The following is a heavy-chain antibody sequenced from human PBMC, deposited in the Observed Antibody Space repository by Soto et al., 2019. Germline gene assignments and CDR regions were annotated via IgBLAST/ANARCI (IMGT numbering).Heavy chain of an antibody. D-gene: IGHD6-13*01. CDR2: IYYSGST. CDR3: ARQFRVGAAAVSNWFDP. CDR1: GGSISSSSYY. V-gene: IGHV4-39*01. Sequence: SETLSLTCTVSGGSISSSSYYWGWIRQPPGKGLEWIGSIYYSGSTYYNPSLKSRVTISADTSKNQFSLKLSSVTAADTAVYYCARQFRVGAAAVSNWFDPWGQGTLVTVSS. J-gene: IGHJ5*02.